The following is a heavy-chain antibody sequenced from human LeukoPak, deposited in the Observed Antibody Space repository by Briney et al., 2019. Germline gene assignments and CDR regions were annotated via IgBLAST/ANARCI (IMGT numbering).Heavy chain of an antibody. D-gene: IGHD3-9*01. J-gene: IGHJ4*02. CDR2: ISWDGGST. CDR1: GFTFDDYA. Sequence: PGGSLRLSCAASGFTFDDYAMHWVRHAPGKGLEWVSLISWDGGSTYYADSVKGRFTISRDNSKNSLYLQMNSLRAEDTALYYCAKEYYDILTGYRAEYYFDYWGQGTLVTVSS. CDR3: AKEYYDILTGYRAEYYFDY. V-gene: IGHV3-43D*03.